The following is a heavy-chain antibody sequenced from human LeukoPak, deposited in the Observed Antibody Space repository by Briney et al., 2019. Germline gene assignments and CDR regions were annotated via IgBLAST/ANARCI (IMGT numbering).Heavy chain of an antibody. CDR3: AKDRGVWSH. CDR1: GFTFSSYA. D-gene: IGHD3-10*01. Sequence: GGSLRLSRAPAGFTFSSYAMSWVRQAPGKGREWVSAISGSGGSTYYADSVKGRFTFSRDNSKNTLYLQMNSLRAEDTAVYYCAKDRGVWSHWGQGALVTVSS. V-gene: IGHV3-23*01. CDR2: ISGSGGST. J-gene: IGHJ4*02.